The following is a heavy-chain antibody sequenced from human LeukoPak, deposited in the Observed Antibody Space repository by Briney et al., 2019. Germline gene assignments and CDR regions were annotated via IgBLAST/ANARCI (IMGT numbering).Heavy chain of an antibody. Sequence: PGGSLRLSCAASGFTFSSYAMSWVRQAPGKGLEWVSAISGSGGSTYYADSVKGRFTISRDNSKNTLYPQMNSLRAEDTAVYYCAKYYDFWSGYYRAGFDYWGQGALVTVSS. V-gene: IGHV3-23*01. CDR3: AKYYDFWSGYYRAGFDY. J-gene: IGHJ4*02. D-gene: IGHD3-3*01. CDR2: ISGSGGST. CDR1: GFTFSSYA.